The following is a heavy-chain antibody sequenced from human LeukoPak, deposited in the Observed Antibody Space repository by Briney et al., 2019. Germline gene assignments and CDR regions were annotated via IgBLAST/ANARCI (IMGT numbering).Heavy chain of an antibody. CDR1: GFTFSSYA. Sequence: PGGSLRLSCAASGFTFSSYAMSWVRQAPGKGLEWVSAISGSGGSTYYADSVKGRFTISRDNSKNTLYLQMNSLRAEDTAVYYCATLSGLRYFDWLSYRPYYFDYWGQGTLVTVSS. D-gene: IGHD3-9*01. CDR3: ATLSGLRYFDWLSYRPYYFDY. V-gene: IGHV3-23*01. CDR2: ISGSGGST. J-gene: IGHJ4*02.